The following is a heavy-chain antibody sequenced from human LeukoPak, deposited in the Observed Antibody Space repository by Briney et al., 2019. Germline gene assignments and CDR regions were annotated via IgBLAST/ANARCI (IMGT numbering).Heavy chain of an antibody. CDR3: ASTFYGDSPPY. D-gene: IGHD4-17*01. V-gene: IGHV3-66*01. Sequence: PGGSLRLSCAASGFTVSSNDMSWVRQAPGKGLEWVSVIYSGGSTYYADSVKGRFTISRDNSKNTLYLQMNSLRAEDTAVYYCASTFYGDSPPYWGQGTLVTVSS. CDR2: IYSGGST. J-gene: IGHJ4*02. CDR1: GFTVSSND.